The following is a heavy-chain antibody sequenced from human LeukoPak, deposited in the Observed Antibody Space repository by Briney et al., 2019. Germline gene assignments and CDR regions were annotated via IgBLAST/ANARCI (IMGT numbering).Heavy chain of an antibody. CDR1: GFTFSSYG. CDR2: IWYDGSNK. Sequence: GRSLRLSYAASGFTFSSYGMHWVRQAPGKGLEWVAVIWYDGSNKYYADSVKGRFTISRDNSKNTLYLQMNSLRAEDTAVYYCARDRAIAAAGHWFDPWGQGTLVTVSS. V-gene: IGHV3-33*01. CDR3: ARDRAIAAAGHWFDP. J-gene: IGHJ5*02. D-gene: IGHD6-13*01.